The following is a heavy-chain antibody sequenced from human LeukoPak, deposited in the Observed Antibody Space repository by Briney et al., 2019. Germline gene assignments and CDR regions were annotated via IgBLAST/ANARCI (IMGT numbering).Heavy chain of an antibody. V-gene: IGHV1-8*03. CDR3: ARGVPLGYCTYGVCYPPYYFDY. J-gene: IGHJ4*02. CDR1: GYTFISYN. Sequence: ASAKVSCKASGYTFISYNINWLRQATGRGLEWMGWVNPRSGDAGYLQKFQGRLTITRDSSIDTAYMDLSGLNSEDTAVYYCARGVPLGYCTYGVCYPPYYFDYWGQGTLVTASS. D-gene: IGHD2-8*01. CDR2: VNPRSGDA.